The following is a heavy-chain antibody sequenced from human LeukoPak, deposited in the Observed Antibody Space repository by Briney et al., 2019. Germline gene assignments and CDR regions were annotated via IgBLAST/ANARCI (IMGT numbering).Heavy chain of an antibody. V-gene: IGHV4-59*08. CDR2: IYYSGST. CDR3: ARSGDDAFDI. D-gene: IGHD3-10*01. J-gene: IGHJ3*02. CDR1: GGSISSYY. Sequence: SETLPLTCTVSGGSISSYYWSWIRQPPGKGLEWIGYIYYSGSTNYNPSLKSRVTISVDTSKNQFSLKLSSVTAADTAVYYCARSGDDAFDIWGQGTMVTVSS.